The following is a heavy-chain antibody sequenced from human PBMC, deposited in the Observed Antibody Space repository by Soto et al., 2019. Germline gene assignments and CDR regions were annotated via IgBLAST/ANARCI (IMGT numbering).Heavy chain of an antibody. CDR2: MNPNSGNT. CDR1: GYTFTSYD. Sequence: ASVKVSCKASGYTFTSYDINWVRQATGQGLEWMGWMNPNSGNTGYAQKFQGRVTMTRNTSISTAYMELSSLRSEDTAVYYCARGRLMVYAMEANWFDPWGQGTLVTVSS. D-gene: IGHD2-8*01. J-gene: IGHJ5*02. V-gene: IGHV1-8*01. CDR3: ARGRLMVYAMEANWFDP.